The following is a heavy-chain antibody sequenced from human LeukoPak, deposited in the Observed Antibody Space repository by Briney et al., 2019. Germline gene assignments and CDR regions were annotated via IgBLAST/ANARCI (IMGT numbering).Heavy chain of an antibody. V-gene: IGHV3-9*01. CDR2: ISWNSGSI. J-gene: IGHJ4*02. Sequence: GGSLRLSCAASGFTFDDYAMHWVRQAPGKGLEWVSGISWNSGSIGYADSVKGRFTISRDNAKNSLYLQMNSLRAEDTALYYXXXXXVGLWFGESRGDFDYWGQGTLVTVSS. CDR1: GFTFDDYA. CDR3: XXXXVGLWFGESRGDFDY. D-gene: IGHD3-10*01.